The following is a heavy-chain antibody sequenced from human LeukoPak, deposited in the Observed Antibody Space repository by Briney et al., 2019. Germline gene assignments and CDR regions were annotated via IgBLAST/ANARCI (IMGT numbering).Heavy chain of an antibody. J-gene: IGHJ3*02. CDR3: ARGLLGVDI. D-gene: IGHD3-16*01. CDR1: GGSISNYY. Sequence: SETLSLTCTVSGGSISNYYWSWSRQPPGKGLEWGGYIYYSGSSNYNPSLKSPVTISVDTSKYQFSLKLSSVTGADTAVYYCARGLLGVDIWGQGTMVTVSS. CDR2: IYYSGSS. V-gene: IGHV4-59*01.